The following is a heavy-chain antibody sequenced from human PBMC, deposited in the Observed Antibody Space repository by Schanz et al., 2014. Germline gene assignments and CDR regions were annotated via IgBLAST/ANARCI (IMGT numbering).Heavy chain of an antibody. CDR2: ISDSGDST. Sequence: QVQLVDSGGGLVKPGGSLRLSCAASGFTFSDYYMTWIRQAPGKGLEWVSDISDSGDSTHYADSVKGRFTISRDNAKNSLFLEMTSLRGEDTAVYYCARENLNWEAFDIWGQGTVVTVSS. J-gene: IGHJ3*02. CDR3: ARENLNWEAFDI. CDR1: GFTFSDYY. D-gene: IGHD7-27*01. V-gene: IGHV3-11*01.